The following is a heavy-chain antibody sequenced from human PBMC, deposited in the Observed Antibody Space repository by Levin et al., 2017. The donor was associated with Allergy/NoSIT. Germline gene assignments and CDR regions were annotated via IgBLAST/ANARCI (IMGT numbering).Heavy chain of an antibody. Sequence: SQTLSLPCCVSGGSIRSYHWSWVRQPPGKGLEWIGHFSYSGDTNYNPSLKSRVTFSLDASDNHFSLKLTSVTAADTAVYYCAGHVYPDGSPFDSWGLGSLVTVSS. V-gene: IGHV4-59*08. CDR2: FSYSGDT. CDR1: GGSIRSYH. J-gene: IGHJ4*02. CDR3: AGHVYPDGSPFDS. D-gene: IGHD3-10*01.